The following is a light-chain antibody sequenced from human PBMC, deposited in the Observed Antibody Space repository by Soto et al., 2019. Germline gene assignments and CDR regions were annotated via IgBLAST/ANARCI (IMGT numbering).Light chain of an antibody. CDR1: NIDIGGYNY. Sequence: QSALTQPASVSGSPGQSITISCTGANIDIGGYNYVSWYQHHPGNAPKLIIYEVRNRPSGVSNRFSGSKSGNTASLTSSGLQAEDEAYYFCSSYTSTNTLFGGGTKVTVL. CDR3: SSYTSTNTL. J-gene: IGLJ2*01. V-gene: IGLV2-14*01. CDR2: EVR.